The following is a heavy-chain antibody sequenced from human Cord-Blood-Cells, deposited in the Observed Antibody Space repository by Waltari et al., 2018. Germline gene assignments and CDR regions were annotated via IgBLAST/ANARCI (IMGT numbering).Heavy chain of an antibody. CDR2: ISYDGSNK. J-gene: IGHJ4*02. CDR3: TYFDY. CDR1: GFTFSSYG. Sequence: QVQLVESWGGVVQPGRSLRLSCAASGFTFSSYGMHWVRQAPGKGREWVAVISYDGSNKYYADSVKGRFTISRDNSKNTLYLQMNSLRAEDTAVYYCTYFDYWGQGTLVTVSS. V-gene: IGHV3-30*03.